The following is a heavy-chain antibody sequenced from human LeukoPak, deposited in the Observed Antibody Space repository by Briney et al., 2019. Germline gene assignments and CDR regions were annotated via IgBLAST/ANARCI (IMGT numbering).Heavy chain of an antibody. CDR3: ARGRGIAAPIDY. J-gene: IGHJ4*02. D-gene: IGHD6-13*01. V-gene: IGHV3-30*04. Sequence: TGGSLRLSCAASGFTFSSYVMHWVRQAPGKGLGWVALISYDASNEYYADSVKGRFTISRDNSKNTLYLQMNTLRAEDTAVYYCARGRGIAAPIDYWGQGTLVTVSS. CDR2: ISYDASNE. CDR1: GFTFSSYV.